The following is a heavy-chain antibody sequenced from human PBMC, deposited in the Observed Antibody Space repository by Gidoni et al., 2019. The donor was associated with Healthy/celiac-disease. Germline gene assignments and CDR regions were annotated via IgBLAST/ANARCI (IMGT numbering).Heavy chain of an antibody. V-gene: IGHV3-23*01. CDR3: AKDWASSWKLYYFDY. D-gene: IGHD6-13*01. CDR2: ISGSGGST. Sequence: EVPLLESGGGLVQPGGSLRLSCAPSGFTFRSYGMSWVRQAPGKGLEWVSAISGSGGSTYYADSVKGRFTISRDNSKNTLYLQMNSLRAEDTAVYYCAKDWASSWKLYYFDYWGQGTLVTVSS. J-gene: IGHJ4*02. CDR1: GFTFRSYG.